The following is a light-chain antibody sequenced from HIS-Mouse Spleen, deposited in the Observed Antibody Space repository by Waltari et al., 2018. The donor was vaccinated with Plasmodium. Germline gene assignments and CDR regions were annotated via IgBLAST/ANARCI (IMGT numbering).Light chain of an antibody. CDR1: QDISNY. V-gene: IGKV1-33*01. CDR2: DAS. CDR3: QQYDNLPPLFT. J-gene: IGKJ3*01. Sequence: DIQMTQSPSSLSASVGDRVTITCQASQDISNYLNCYQQKPGKAPKRLIYDASNLETGVPSRFSGSVSGTDVTFTISSLQPEDIATYYCQQYDNLPPLFTFGPGTKVDIK.